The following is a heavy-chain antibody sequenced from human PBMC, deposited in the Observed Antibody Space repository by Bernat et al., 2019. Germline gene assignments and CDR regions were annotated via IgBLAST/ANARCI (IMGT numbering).Heavy chain of an antibody. Sequence: QLQLQESGPGLVKPSETLSLTCTVSGGSISNSNYYWGWLRQPPGKGLEWIGSISYRGTTYYNPSLKSRVNISVDTSKKQLALKLISVTATDTAVYYCASRGYVDYYNGMDVWGQGTTVTVSS. CDR2: ISYRGTT. V-gene: IGHV4-39*01. CDR3: ASRGYVDYYNGMDV. J-gene: IGHJ6*02. D-gene: IGHD3-16*01. CDR1: GGSISNSNYY.